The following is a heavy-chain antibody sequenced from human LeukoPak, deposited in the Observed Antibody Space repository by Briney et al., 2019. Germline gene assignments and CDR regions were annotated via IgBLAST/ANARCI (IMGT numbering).Heavy chain of an antibody. CDR3: ARDRRY. D-gene: IGHD3-9*01. J-gene: IGHJ4*02. Sequence: GGYLRLSGSASGFTFSSYEMDWVRQGPGKGLEWVSYISGSGDTIYYADSGKGRLTISRDNAKNSLYLQMNSLRAEDTAVYYCARDRRYWGQGTLVTVSS. CDR1: GFTFSSYE. CDR2: ISGSGDTI. V-gene: IGHV3-48*03.